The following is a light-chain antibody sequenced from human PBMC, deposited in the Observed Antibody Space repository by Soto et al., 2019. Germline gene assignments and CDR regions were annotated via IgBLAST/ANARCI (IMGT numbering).Light chain of an antibody. V-gene: IGKV3-11*01. CDR3: QQRSNWPSIT. CDR2: DAS. J-gene: IGKJ5*01. Sequence: EIVLTQSPATLSLSPGERATLSCRASQRVSSYLAWYQQKPGQAPRLLIYDASNRATGIPARFSGSGSGTDFTLTIHSLETEDSAVYYCQQRSNWPSITFGQGTRLEIK. CDR1: QRVSSY.